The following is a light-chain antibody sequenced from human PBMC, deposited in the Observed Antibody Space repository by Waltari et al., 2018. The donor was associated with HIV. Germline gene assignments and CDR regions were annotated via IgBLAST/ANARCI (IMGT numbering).Light chain of an antibody. CDR2: YDS. CDR3: QVWDSSSDHPYV. Sequence: SYVLTQPPSVSVAPGKTARITCGGNNIGSKSVHWYQQKPGQAPVLVIYYDSDRPSGFLERFSCSNSGNTATLTISRVEAGDEADYYCQVWDSSSDHPYVFGTGTKVTVL. V-gene: IGLV3-21*04. J-gene: IGLJ1*01. CDR1: NIGSKS.